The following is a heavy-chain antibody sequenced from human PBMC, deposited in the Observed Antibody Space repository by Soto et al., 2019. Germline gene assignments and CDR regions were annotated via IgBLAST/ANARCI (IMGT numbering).Heavy chain of an antibody. CDR3: STGLGQQLIAFDY. V-gene: IGHV3-15*01. CDR2: INSKGAGETT. CDR1: GFTFNKAW. Sequence: EVQLVASGGGLLKPGGSLRLSCAASGFTFNKAWLSWVRQAPGKGLEWVGRINSKGAGETTDYAAPVKGRFTISRDDSKNMLYLQMNSLKTEDTAVYYCSTGLGQQLIAFDYWGQGTLLTVSS. J-gene: IGHJ4*02. D-gene: IGHD1-1*01.